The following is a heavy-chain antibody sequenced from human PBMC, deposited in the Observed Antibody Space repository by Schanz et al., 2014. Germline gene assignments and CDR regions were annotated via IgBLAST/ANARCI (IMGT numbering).Heavy chain of an antibody. CDR2: ISYHGSEK. CDR1: GFSFSDYG. CDR3: AREYASTWFESNVMAGRIDN. J-gene: IGHJ4*02. Sequence: QVQLVESGGSVVQPGRSLRLSCAGSGFSFSDYGMHWVRQAPGRGLEWVAVISYHGSEKYYADSVKGRFTISRDNSKNTLYLQMNSLRTEDTAVYFCAREYASTWFESNVMAGRIDNWGQGTLVTVSS. D-gene: IGHD2-8*01. V-gene: IGHV3-30*03.